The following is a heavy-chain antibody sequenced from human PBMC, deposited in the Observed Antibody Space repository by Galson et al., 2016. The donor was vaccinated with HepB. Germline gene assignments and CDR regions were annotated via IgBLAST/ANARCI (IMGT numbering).Heavy chain of an antibody. CDR3: ARDWKGSAWGNWFDP. CDR2: ISYGGGSQ. V-gene: IGHV3-30*03. Sequence: SLRLSCAASGFSVSTYGMHWVRQAPGKGLEWIAMISYGGGSQEYVDSVKGRFTVSRDSSMKTLYLQMNSLRPKDTGVSYCARDWKGSAWGNWFDPWGQGTLVTVSS. D-gene: IGHD6-25*01. CDR1: GFSVSTYG. J-gene: IGHJ5*02.